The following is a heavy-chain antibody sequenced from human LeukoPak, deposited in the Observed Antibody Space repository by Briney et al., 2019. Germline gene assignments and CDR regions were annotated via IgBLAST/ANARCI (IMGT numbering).Heavy chain of an antibody. V-gene: IGHV1-2*02. Sequence: APVKVSCKASGYTFTAYYIHWVRQAPGQGLEWMGWINPSSGGTNYAQKFQGRVTMTRDTSISTAYMDLSRLRSDDTAVYYCARDIAVADTGLDYWGQGTLVSVSS. CDR1: GYTFTAYY. J-gene: IGHJ4*02. CDR3: ARDIAVADTGLDY. D-gene: IGHD6-19*01. CDR2: INPSSGGT.